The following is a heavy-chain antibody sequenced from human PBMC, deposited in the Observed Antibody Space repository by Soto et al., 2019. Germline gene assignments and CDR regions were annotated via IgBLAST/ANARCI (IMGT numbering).Heavy chain of an antibody. V-gene: IGHV3-21*01. CDR1: GFTFTSYS. Sequence: GRSLRLSCAASGFTFTSYSMNWVRQAPGKGLEWVSSISSSSTCIYYADSVKGRLTISRDNARNSLYLQMNSLRAEDTAVYYCARGGCELPRPGDALDILAQGTVVTVSS. CDR2: ISSSSTCI. CDR3: ARGGCELPRPGDALDI. D-gene: IGHD1-26*01. J-gene: IGHJ3*02.